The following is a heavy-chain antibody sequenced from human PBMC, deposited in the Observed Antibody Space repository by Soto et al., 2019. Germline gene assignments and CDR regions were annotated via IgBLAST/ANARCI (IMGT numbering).Heavy chain of an antibody. Sequence: EVQLVESGGGLVQPGESLRLSCAASGLTFRSYWMHWVRQAPGKGLVWVSRINTDGSVAMYVDSVKGRFTISRDNAKNILYLHMSRRGDEDTAVYYCVRDMLLRLLDSWGQGPLVIASS. V-gene: IGHV3-74*03. J-gene: IGHJ1*01. CDR3: VRDMLLRLLDS. CDR1: GLTFRSYW. CDR2: INTDGSVA. D-gene: IGHD2-8*01.